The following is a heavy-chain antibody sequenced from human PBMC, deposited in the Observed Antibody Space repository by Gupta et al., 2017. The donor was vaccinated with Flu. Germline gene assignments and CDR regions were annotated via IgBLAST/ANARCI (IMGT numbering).Heavy chain of an antibody. J-gene: IGHJ4*02. CDR2: MTPNSGNT. Sequence: QVQLVQSGAEVKKPGASVKVSCKASGYTFTSYDINWRRQATGQGLEWMGWMTPNSGNTGYAQKFQGRVTMTRNTSIITAYMELSSLRSEDTAVYYDVSGTVTTFDYWCQGTLVTLYS. D-gene: IGHD4-17*01. CDR3: VSGTVTTFDY. V-gene: IGHV1-8*01. CDR1: GYTFTSYD.